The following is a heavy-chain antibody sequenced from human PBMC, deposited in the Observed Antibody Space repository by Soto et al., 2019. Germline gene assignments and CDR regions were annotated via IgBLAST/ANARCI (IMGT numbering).Heavy chain of an antibody. D-gene: IGHD5-18*01. J-gene: IGHJ4*02. V-gene: IGHV1-18*01. CDR2: VSAYNGNT. CDR1: GYTFTSYG. CDR3: ARGTVRSYGLNYFDY. Sequence: ASVKVSCKASGYTFTSYGISWVRQAPGQGLEWMGWVSAYNGNTNYAQKLQGRVTMTTDTSTSTAYMELRSLRSDDTAVYYCARGTVRSYGLNYFDYWGQGTLVTVSS.